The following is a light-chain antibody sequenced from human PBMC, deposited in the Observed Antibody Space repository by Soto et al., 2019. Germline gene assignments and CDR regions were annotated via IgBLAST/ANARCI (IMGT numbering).Light chain of an antibody. CDR1: XSXXGXGYD. V-gene: IGLV1-40*01. J-gene: IGLJ2*01. Sequence: QSVLTQPPSVSGAPGQRVTISCTXSXSXXGXGYDVHWYQQLPGTAPKLLIYGNSNRPSGVPDRFSGSKSGTSASLAITGLQAEDEADYYCQSYDSSLSALVFGGGTKLTVL. CDR2: GNS. CDR3: QSYDSSLSALV.